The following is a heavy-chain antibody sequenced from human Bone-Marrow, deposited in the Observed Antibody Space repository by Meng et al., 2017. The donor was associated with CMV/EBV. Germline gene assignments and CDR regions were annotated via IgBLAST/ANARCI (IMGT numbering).Heavy chain of an antibody. V-gene: IGHV3-30*04. D-gene: IGHD3-3*01. CDR2: ISKDGSNK. CDR3: AREGPDDPIFDY. CDR1: GFILSRFP. Sequence: GESLKISCAASGFILSRFPMHWVRQAPGKGLEWVAFISKDGSNKVLADSVKGRFTISRDNSRNRLALQMSGLRTEDTAVYFCAREGPDDPIFDYWGQGALVTVSS. J-gene: IGHJ4*02.